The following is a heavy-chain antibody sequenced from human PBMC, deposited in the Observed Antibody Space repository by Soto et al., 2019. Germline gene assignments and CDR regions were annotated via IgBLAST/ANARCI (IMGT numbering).Heavy chain of an antibody. CDR1: GGSLSNYY. D-gene: IGHD5-18*01. CDR3: ARRTDTAMITNWFDP. J-gene: IGHJ5*02. V-gene: IGHV4-34*01. CDR2: INHSGST. Sequence: SETLSLTCAVYGGSLSNYYWNWIRQPPGKGLEWVGEINHSGSTNYNPSLKSRVTISVDTSKNQFSLKLSSVTAADTAVYYCARRTDTAMITNWFDPWGQGTLVTVSS.